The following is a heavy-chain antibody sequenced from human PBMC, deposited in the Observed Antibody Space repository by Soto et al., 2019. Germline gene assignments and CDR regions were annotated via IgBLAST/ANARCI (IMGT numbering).Heavy chain of an antibody. CDR2: INPSGGST. CDR1: GYTFTSYY. CDR3: AREPRDFTTFDY. Sequence: XSVKVSCKASGYTFTSYYMHLVRQAPGQGLEWMGIINPSGGSTSYSQKFQGRVTMTRDTSTSTVYMELSSMRSEDTAVYYCAREPRDFTTFDYWGQGTLVTVSS. J-gene: IGHJ4*02. V-gene: IGHV1-46*01. D-gene: IGHD2-2*01.